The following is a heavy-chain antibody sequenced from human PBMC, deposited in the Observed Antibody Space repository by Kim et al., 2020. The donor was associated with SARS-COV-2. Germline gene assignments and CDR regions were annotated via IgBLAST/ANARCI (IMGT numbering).Heavy chain of an antibody. D-gene: IGHD3-10*01. J-gene: IGHJ6*02. V-gene: IGHV1-3*01. CDR1: GYTFTSYA. CDR3: ARGSGELLWFGELFPNGGGMDV. Sequence: ASVKVSCKASGYTFTSYAMHWVRQAPGQRLEWMGWINAGNGNTKYSQKFQGRVTITRYTSASTAYMELSSLRSEDTAVYYCARGSGELLWFGELFPNGGGMDVWGQGTTVTVSS. CDR2: INAGNGNT.